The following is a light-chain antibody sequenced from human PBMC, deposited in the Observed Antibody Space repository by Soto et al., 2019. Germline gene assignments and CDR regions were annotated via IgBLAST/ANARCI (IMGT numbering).Light chain of an antibody. CDR1: RSVSSN. V-gene: IGKV3-15*01. J-gene: IGKJ4*01. CDR3: RQYNNWPLT. CDR2: GAS. Sequence: EVVMTQSPATLSVSRGERATLSCRARRSVSSNLAWYQKKPGQAPRLLIYGASTRATGIPARFSGSGSGTEFTLTISSLQSEDFAVYYCRQYNNWPLTFGGGTKVDI.